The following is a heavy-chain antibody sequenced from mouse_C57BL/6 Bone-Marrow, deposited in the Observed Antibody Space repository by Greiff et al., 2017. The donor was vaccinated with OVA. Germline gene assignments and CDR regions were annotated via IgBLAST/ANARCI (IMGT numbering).Heavy chain of an antibody. J-gene: IGHJ4*01. CDR2: IDPETGGT. V-gene: IGHV1-15*01. CDR3: TRQRWLLLHAMDY. CDR1: GYTFTDYE. Sequence: QVQLQQSGAELVRPGASVTLSCKASGYTFTDYEMHWVKQTPVHGLEWIGAIDPETGGTAYNQKFKGKAILTADKSSSTAYMELRSLTSEDSAVYYCTRQRWLLLHAMDYWGQGTSVTVSS. D-gene: IGHD2-3*01.